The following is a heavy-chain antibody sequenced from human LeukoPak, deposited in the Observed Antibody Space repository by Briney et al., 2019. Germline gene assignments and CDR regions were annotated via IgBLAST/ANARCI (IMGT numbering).Heavy chain of an antibody. Sequence: SETLSLTCAVHGPSFSGYFWSWIRQPPGKGLEWIGSIYYSGSTYYNPSLKSRVTISVDTSKNQFSLKLSSVTAADTAVYYCARVKRAVAGTSWYFDLWGRGTLVTVPS. CDR1: GPSFSGYF. V-gene: IGHV4-34*01. J-gene: IGHJ2*01. D-gene: IGHD6-19*01. CDR3: ARVKRAVAGTSWYFDL. CDR2: IYYSGST.